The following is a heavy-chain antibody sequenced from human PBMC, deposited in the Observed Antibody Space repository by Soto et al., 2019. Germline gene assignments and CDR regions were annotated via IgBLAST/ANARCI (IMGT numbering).Heavy chain of an antibody. J-gene: IGHJ4*02. CDR1: GYSFTSYW. CDR2: IDPSDSYT. D-gene: IGHD4-4*01. CDR3: ARHYIPLTSGDPTLYFDY. Sequence: PGECLRISCKGSGYSFTSYWISWVRQMPGKGLEWMGRIDPSDSYTNYSPSFQGHVTISADKSISTAYLQWSSLKASDTAMYYRARHYIPLTSGDPTLYFDYWGQGTLVTVSS. V-gene: IGHV5-10-1*01.